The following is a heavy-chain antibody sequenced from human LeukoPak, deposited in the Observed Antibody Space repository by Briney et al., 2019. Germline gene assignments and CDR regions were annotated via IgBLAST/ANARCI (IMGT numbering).Heavy chain of an antibody. CDR1: GFTFSSYW. CDR2: VSSDGSIT. Sequence: GGSLRLSCAASGFTFSSYWMHWVRQAPGKGLVWVSRVSSDGSITDYTDSVKGRFTIPRDNAKNTLYLQMNSLRAEDTAMYYCVRAVGGNDGRTFGYWAQGTLVTVSS. V-gene: IGHV3-74*01. CDR3: VRAVGGNDGRTFGY. J-gene: IGHJ4*02. D-gene: IGHD3-3*01.